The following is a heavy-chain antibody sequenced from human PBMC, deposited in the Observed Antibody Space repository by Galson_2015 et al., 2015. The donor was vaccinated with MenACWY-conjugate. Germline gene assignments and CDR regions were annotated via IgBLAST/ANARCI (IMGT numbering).Heavy chain of an antibody. CDR1: GFTFRSYA. D-gene: IGHD1-1*01. Sequence: SLRLSCAASGFTFRSYAMGWVRQAPGKGLEWVSIISDNGDRTYYTDSVKGRFTISRDNSENTLYLQMNSLRVEDTAVYYCAKEKPTTTAFEIWGQGTTAAVAS. V-gene: IGHV3-23*01. J-gene: IGHJ3*02. CDR3: AKEKPTTTAFEI. CDR2: ISDNGDRT.